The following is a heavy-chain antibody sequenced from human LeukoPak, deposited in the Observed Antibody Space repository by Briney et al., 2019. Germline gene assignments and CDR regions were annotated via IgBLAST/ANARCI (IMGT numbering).Heavy chain of an antibody. J-gene: IGHJ4*02. D-gene: IGHD5-24*01. Sequence: SETLSLTCAVYGGSFSGYYWSWIRQPPGKGLEWIGEINHSGSTNYNPSLKSRVTISVDTSKNQFSLKLSSVTAADTAVYYCARVPDGYNYYFDYWGQGTLVTVSS. V-gene: IGHV4-34*01. CDR3: ARVPDGYNYYFDY. CDR2: INHSGST. CDR1: GGSFSGYY.